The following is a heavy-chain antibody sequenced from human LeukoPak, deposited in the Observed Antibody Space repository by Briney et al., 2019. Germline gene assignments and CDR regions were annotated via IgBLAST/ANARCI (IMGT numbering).Heavy chain of an antibody. CDR3: ARGPIRITIFGVAHQYNWFDP. CDR2: INHSGST. D-gene: IGHD3-3*01. Sequence: SETLSLTCAVYGGSFSGYYWSWIRQPPGKGLEWIGEINHSGSTNYNPSLKSRVTISVDTSKNQFSLKLSSVTAADTAVYYCARGPIRITIFGVAHQYNWFDPWGQGTLVTVSS. J-gene: IGHJ5*02. CDR1: GGSFSGYY. V-gene: IGHV4-34*01.